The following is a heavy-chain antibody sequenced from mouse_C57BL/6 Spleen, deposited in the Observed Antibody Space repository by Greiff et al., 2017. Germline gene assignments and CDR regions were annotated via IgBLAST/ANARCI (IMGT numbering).Heavy chain of an antibody. J-gene: IGHJ1*03. CDR2: INPNNGGT. CDR3: ARRDYGSSPHWYFDV. Sequence: VQLQQSGPELVKPGASVKIPCKASGYTFTDYNMDWVKQSHGKSLEWIGDINPNNGGTIYNQKFKGKATLTVDKSSSTAYMELRSLTSEDTAVYYCARRDYGSSPHWYFDVWGTGTTVTVSS. V-gene: IGHV1-18*01. D-gene: IGHD1-1*01. CDR1: GYTFTDYN.